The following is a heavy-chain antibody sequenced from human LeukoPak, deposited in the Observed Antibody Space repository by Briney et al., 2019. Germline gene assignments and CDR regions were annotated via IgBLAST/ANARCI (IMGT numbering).Heavy chain of an antibody. CDR2: ISGSSSST. CDR3: AKDRPYCSSTSCYREYYFDY. D-gene: IGHD2-2*01. CDR1: GFTFSSYA. Sequence: GGSLRLSCAASGFTFSSYAMCCVRQAPGKGVERVSAISGSSSSTYYAASVKGRFTISRDNSKNTLYLQMNSLRAEDTAVYYCAKDRPYCSSTSCYREYYFDYWGQGTLVTVSS. V-gene: IGHV3-23*01. J-gene: IGHJ4*02.